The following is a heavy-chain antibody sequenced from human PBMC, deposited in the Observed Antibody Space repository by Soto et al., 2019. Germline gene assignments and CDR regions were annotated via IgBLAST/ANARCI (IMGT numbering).Heavy chain of an antibody. CDR2: ISGSGGST. D-gene: IGHD3-22*01. Sequence: GGSLRLSCAASGFTFSSYTMSWVRQAPGKGLEWVSGISGSGGSTYYADSVKGRFTISRDNSKNTLYLQMNSLRAEDTAVYYCARYYYDSSGYYPLWGQGSLVTVSS. CDR1: GFTFSSYT. CDR3: ARYYYDSSGYYPL. J-gene: IGHJ4*02. V-gene: IGHV3-23*01.